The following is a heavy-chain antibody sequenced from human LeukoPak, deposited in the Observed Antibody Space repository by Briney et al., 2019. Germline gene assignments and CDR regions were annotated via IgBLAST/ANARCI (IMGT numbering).Heavy chain of an antibody. Sequence: PGGSLRLSCTASGFTFRSYALGWVRQAPGKGLEWIGYIYYSGSTNYNPSLKSRVTISVDTSKNQFSLKLSSVTAADTAVYYCARGSSGSYVSGWGQGTLVTVS. D-gene: IGHD1-26*01. CDR1: GFTFRSYA. CDR3: ARGSSGSYVSG. V-gene: IGHV4-59*01. J-gene: IGHJ4*02. CDR2: IYYSGST.